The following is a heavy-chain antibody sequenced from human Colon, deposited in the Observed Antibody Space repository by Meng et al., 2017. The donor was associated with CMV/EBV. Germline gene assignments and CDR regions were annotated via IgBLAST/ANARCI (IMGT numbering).Heavy chain of an antibody. Sequence: GESLKISCAASGFTFERDWMSWVRQSPERGLEWVANINSDGSQTDYGDFVEGRFSISRDNAQKSLYLEMNNLKGDDSAVYFCTRPGYTFDLWGQGTLVTVSS. CDR2: INSDGSQT. J-gene: IGHJ4*02. V-gene: IGHV3-7*01. CDR3: TRPGYTFDL. D-gene: IGHD5-18*01. CDR1: GFTFERDW.